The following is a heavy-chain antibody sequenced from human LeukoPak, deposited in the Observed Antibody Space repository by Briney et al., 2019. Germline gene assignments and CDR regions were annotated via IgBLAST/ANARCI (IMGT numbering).Heavy chain of an antibody. CDR3: ASSIAARSKSSSAFDI. J-gene: IGHJ3*02. D-gene: IGHD6-6*01. CDR1: GYTFTSYG. V-gene: IGHV1-46*01. CDR2: INPSGGST. Sequence: ASVKVSCKASGYTFTSYGISWVRQAPGQGLEWMGIINPSGGSTTYAQKFRGRLTMTRDMSTSTVYMELSSLRSEDTAVYYCASSIAARSKSSSAFDIWGQGTMVTVSS.